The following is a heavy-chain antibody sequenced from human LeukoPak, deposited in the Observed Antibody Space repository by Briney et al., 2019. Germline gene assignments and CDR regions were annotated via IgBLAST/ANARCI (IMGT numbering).Heavy chain of an antibody. Sequence: GGSLRLSCAASGFTFSNAWMNWVRQAPGKGLEWVSTISGSGGNTYYADSVKGRFTISRDNSKNTLYLQMNSLRAEDTAVYYCARVPDIVATSCDYWGQGTLVTVSS. J-gene: IGHJ4*02. V-gene: IGHV3-23*01. D-gene: IGHD5-12*01. CDR1: GFTFSNAW. CDR3: ARVPDIVATSCDY. CDR2: ISGSGGNT.